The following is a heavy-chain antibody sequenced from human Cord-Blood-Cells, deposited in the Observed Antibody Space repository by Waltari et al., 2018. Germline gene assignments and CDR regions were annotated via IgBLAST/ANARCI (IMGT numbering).Heavy chain of an antibody. D-gene: IGHD6-6*01. V-gene: IGHV4-34*01. CDR2: VNHSGST. J-gene: IGHJ6*02. CDR1: GGSFSGYY. CDR3: AREFGFSSSYYYYDYGMDV. Sequence: QVQLQQWGAGLLKPSATLSLTCAVYGGSFSGYYWSWIRQPPGKGLEGLGEVNHSGSTNYNPSLKSRVTISVDTSKNQFSLKLSSVTAADTAVYYCAREFGFSSSYYYYDYGMDVWGQGTTVTVSS.